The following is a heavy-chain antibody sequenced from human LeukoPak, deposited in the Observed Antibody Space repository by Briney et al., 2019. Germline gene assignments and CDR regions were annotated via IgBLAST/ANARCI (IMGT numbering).Heavy chain of an antibody. D-gene: IGHD3-10*01. CDR3: VREGFYGSGSLPTFYFDY. J-gene: IGHJ4*02. V-gene: IGHV3-30-3*01. CDR1: GFDFHNYV. Sequence: GGSLRLSCAASGFDFHNYVIHWVRQAPGKGLEWVAVISSDVNIKYYADSVKGRFTISRDSSSKMVSLQMNSLGTEDTAVYYCVREGFYGSGSLPTFYFDYWGQGTLVTVSS. CDR2: ISSDVNIK.